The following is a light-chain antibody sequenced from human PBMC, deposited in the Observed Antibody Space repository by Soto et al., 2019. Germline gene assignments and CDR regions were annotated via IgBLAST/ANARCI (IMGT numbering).Light chain of an antibody. CDR2: GNN. CDR3: QSYDSRLTAYV. Sequence: QSVLTQPPSVSGAPGQRVTISCNGSSSSIGAGYDVHWYHQLPGAAPKLLVSGNNNRPSGVPDRFSASKSGTSASLAITGLQTEDEAQYYCQSYDSRLTAYVFGTGTKLTVL. CDR1: SSSIGAGYD. J-gene: IGLJ1*01. V-gene: IGLV1-40*01.